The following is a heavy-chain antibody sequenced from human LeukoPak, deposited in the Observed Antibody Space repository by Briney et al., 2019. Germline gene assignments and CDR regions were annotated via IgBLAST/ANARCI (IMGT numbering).Heavy chain of an antibody. Sequence: GASVKVSCKASGYTFTSYAMNWVRQAPGQGLEWMGWINTNTGNPTYAQGFTGRFVFSLDTSVSTAYLQISSLKAEDTAVYYCARDLTDCGGDCPGAFDIWGQGTMVTVSS. CDR2: INTNTGNP. CDR3: ARDLTDCGGDCPGAFDI. J-gene: IGHJ3*02. D-gene: IGHD2-21*02. V-gene: IGHV7-4-1*02. CDR1: GYTFTSYA.